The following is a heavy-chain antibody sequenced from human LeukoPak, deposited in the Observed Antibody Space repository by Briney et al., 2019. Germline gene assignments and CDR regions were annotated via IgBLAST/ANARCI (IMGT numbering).Heavy chain of an antibody. Sequence: PSETLSLTCAVSGASIISPYWLTWVRQPPGKGLEWVGEIYHDGNTNYNPSLKSRLSVSLDKSRNQFSLKLSSVTAADTAVYYCARGPPYIVVVTAIGFFDYWGQGTLVTVSS. D-gene: IGHD2-21*02. J-gene: IGHJ4*02. CDR3: ARGPPYIVVVTAIGFFDY. CDR1: GASIISPYW. CDR2: IYHDGNT. V-gene: IGHV4-4*02.